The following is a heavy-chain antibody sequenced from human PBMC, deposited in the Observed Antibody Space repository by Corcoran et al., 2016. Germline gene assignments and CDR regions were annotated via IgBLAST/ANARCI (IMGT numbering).Heavy chain of an antibody. CDR2: ISAYNGNT. J-gene: IGHJ6*02. D-gene: IGHD6-13*01. CDR1: GYTFTSYG. V-gene: IGHV1-18*01. CDR3: AGDRSPYGGYSSSWYSPRSFAGYYYGMDV. Sequence: QVQLVQSGAEVKKPGASVKVSCKASGYTFTSYGISWVRQAPGQGLEWMGWISAYNGNTNYAQKLQGRVTMTTDTSTSTAYMELRSLRSDDTAVYYCAGDRSPYGGYSSSWYSPRSFAGYYYGMDVWGQGTTVTVSS.